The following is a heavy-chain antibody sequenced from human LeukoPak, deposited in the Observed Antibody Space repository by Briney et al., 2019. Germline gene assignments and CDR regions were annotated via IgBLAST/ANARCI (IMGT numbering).Heavy chain of an antibody. Sequence: SETLSLICTVSGGSISSYYWSWIRQPPGKGLEWIGYIYYSGSTNYNPSLKSRVTISVDTSKNQFSLKLSSVTAADTAVYYCARQGYYDSSSPFDAFDIWGQGTMVTASS. J-gene: IGHJ3*02. CDR1: GGSISSYY. V-gene: IGHV4-59*08. CDR3: ARQGYYDSSSPFDAFDI. D-gene: IGHD3-22*01. CDR2: IYYSGST.